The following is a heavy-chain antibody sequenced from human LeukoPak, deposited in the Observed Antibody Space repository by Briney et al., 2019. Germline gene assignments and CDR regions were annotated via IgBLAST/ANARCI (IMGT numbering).Heavy chain of an antibody. V-gene: IGHV3-7*01. Sequence: PGGSLRLSCAASGFTFSYHSMSWVRQAPGKGLEWVTNIKQDGSEKYYVDSVKGRFTISRDNAKNSLYLQMNSLRAEDTAVYYCARGLSSISEAYWGQGTLVTVSS. CDR1: GFTFSYHS. J-gene: IGHJ4*02. D-gene: IGHD2-2*01. CDR3: ARGLSSISEAY. CDR2: IKQDGSEK.